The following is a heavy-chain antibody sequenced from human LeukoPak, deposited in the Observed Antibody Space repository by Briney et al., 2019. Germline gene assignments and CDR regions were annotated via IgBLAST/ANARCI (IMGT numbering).Heavy chain of an antibody. CDR2: INPNSGNT. CDR1: EYTFTNYD. D-gene: IGHD4-17*01. Sequence: GASVKVSCKASEYTFTNYDINWVRQATGQGLEWMGWINPNSGNTGYTQKFQGRVTMTRNTSLTTAYMELSSLRSEDTAVYYCARGAPLPYGDFDWGMDVWGQGTTVTVSS. V-gene: IGHV1-8*01. CDR3: ARGAPLPYGDFDWGMDV. J-gene: IGHJ6*02.